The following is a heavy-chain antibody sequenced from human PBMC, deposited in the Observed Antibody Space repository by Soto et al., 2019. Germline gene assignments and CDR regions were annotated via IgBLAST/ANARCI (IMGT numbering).Heavy chain of an antibody. Sequence: SETLSLTCTVSGDSISSSSYYWGWIRQPPGKGLEWIGSIYYSGSTYYNPSLKSRVTISVDTSKNQFSLKLSSVTAADTAVYYCARQGVQYSSGWYGDYYYGMDVWGPGTTVTVSS. J-gene: IGHJ6*02. CDR2: IYYSGST. CDR1: GDSISSSSYY. D-gene: IGHD6-19*01. V-gene: IGHV4-39*01. CDR3: ARQGVQYSSGWYGDYYYGMDV.